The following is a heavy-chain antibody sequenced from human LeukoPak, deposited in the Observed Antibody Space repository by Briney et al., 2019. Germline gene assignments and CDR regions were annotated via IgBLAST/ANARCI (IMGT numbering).Heavy chain of an antibody. D-gene: IGHD6-13*01. CDR2: IYTSGGS. Sequence: PSGTLSLTCTVSGGSISSGSYYWSWIRQPAGKGLEWIGRIYTSGGSNYNPSLKSRVTISVDTSKNQFSLKLSSVTAADTAVYYCARVKDYGSSWYGGNDGFDIWGQGTMVIVSS. J-gene: IGHJ3*02. V-gene: IGHV4-61*02. CDR3: ARVKDYGSSWYGGNDGFDI. CDR1: GGSISSGSYY.